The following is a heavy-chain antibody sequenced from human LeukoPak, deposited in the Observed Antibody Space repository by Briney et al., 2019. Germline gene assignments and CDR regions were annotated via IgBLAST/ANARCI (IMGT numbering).Heavy chain of an antibody. V-gene: IGHV6-1*01. D-gene: IGHD6-19*01. CDR3: ARGAVAVRNAFDI. Sequence: QTLSLTCAISGDSVSSNSAAWNWIRQSPSRGLEWLGRTYYSSKWYNDYAVSVKSRITINPDTSKNQFSPQLNSVTPEDTALYHCARGAVAVRNAFDIWGQGTMVTVSS. CDR2: TYYSSKWYN. CDR1: GDSVSSNSAA. J-gene: IGHJ3*02.